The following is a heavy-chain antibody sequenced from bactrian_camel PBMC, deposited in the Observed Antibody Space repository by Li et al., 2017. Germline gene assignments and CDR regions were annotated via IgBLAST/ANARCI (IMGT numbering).Heavy chain of an antibody. CDR3: ATSWWRATYGYNRF. Sequence: QVQLVESGGGSVQAGGSLRLSCAASEYTYTPANVRMAWFRQAPGKEREGVASLASDGSSIYANSLKGRFSISKDNAKNTVYLQVNSLKSEDTALYYCATSWWRATYGYNRFWGQGTQVTVS. D-gene: IGHD5*01. V-gene: IGHV3S53*01. CDR1: EYTYTPAN. J-gene: IGHJ4*01. CDR2: LASDGSS.